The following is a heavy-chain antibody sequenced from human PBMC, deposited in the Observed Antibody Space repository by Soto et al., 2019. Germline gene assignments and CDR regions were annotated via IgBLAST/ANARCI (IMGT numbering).Heavy chain of an antibody. CDR3: GTAVPNDYVPNYYPVDV. V-gene: IGHV4-59*01. CDR2: IYYRGST. CDR1: GASISNYY. Sequence: QVQLQEAGPGLVKPSETLSLTCSVSGASISNYYWSWIRQPPGKGLEWIGYIYYRGSTNYNPSLKSRVTISVDTSRNQVSLRLTSVTAADTAVYYCGTAVPNDYVPNYYPVDVWGRGITVTVSS. D-gene: IGHD4-17*01. J-gene: IGHJ6*03.